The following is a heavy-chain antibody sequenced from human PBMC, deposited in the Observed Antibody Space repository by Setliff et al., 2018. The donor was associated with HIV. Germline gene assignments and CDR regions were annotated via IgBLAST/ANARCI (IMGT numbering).Heavy chain of an antibody. CDR3: SKGHPDGDPYYCDY. CDR2: INWDGGSI. Sequence: PGGSMRLSCAASGFTFDDYTMHCVRQAPGKGLEWVSLINWDGGSIFYADSVRGRFTISRDNSKNSLYLQMNSLRTEDTALYYCSKGHPDGDPYYCDYWGQGTLVTVSS. V-gene: IGHV3-43*01. J-gene: IGHJ4*02. D-gene: IGHD2-21*02. CDR1: GFTFDDYT.